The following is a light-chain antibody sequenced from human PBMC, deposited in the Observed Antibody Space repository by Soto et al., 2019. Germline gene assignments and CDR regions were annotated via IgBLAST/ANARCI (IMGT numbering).Light chain of an antibody. CDR2: EAF. CDR1: SSDVGSHKL. J-gene: IGLJ3*02. V-gene: IGLV2-23*01. Sequence: QSALTQPASVSGSPGQSIAISCTGTSSDVGSHKLVSWYQQHPGRAPKLMIYEAFKRPSGVSDRFSGSKSGNTASLTISGLRAEDEADYYCCSYAGSTTWVFGGGTKVTVL. CDR3: CSYAGSTTWV.